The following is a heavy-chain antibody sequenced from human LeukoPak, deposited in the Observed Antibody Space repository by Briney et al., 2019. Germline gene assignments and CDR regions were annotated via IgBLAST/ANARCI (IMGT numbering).Heavy chain of an antibody. CDR3: IADTAGDLAF. D-gene: IGHD3-16*01. CDR1: GFTFNNYA. CDR2: ILSNSAAI. J-gene: IGHJ4*02. Sequence: PGGSLRLSCATPGFTFNNYALHWVRQAPGKGLEWVSGILSNSAAIGYGDSVKGRFTISRDAATNSLYLQMNSLKIEDTALYYCIADTAGDLAFWGQGTLVIVSS. V-gene: IGHV3-9*01.